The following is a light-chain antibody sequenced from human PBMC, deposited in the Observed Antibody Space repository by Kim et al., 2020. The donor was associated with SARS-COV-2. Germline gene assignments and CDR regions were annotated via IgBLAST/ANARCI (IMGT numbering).Light chain of an antibody. Sequence: ASVGDRVTITCRASQGISKDLAWYQQKPGNAPKRLIFAASALQSGVPTRFSGSGSGTDFTLTISSLQPEDVATYYCQKYNGAPWTFGQGTKVEI. J-gene: IGKJ1*01. CDR1: QGISKD. CDR3: QKYNGAPWT. V-gene: IGKV1-27*01. CDR2: AAS.